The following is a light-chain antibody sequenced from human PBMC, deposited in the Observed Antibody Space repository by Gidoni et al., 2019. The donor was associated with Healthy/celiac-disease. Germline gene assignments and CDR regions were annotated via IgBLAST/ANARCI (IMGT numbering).Light chain of an antibody. Sequence: QPPSPSGSPGQSVTISCTGTSSDVGCYNYVSWYQQHPGKAPKLMIYEVSKRPSGVPDRFSGSKSGNTASLTVSGLQAEDEADYYCSSYAGSNNVVFGGGTKLTVL. J-gene: IGLJ2*01. CDR3: SSYAGSNNVV. V-gene: IGLV2-8*01. CDR2: EVS. CDR1: SSDVGCYNY.